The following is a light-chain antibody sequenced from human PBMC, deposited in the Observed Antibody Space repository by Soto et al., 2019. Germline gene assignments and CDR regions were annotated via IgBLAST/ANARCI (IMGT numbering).Light chain of an antibody. V-gene: IGKV1-39*01. CDR2: AAS. J-gene: IGKJ2*03. CDR1: QSISTY. Sequence: DLQMTQSPSSLSASVGDRVTITCRASQSISTYLNWYQQKLGKAPNLLIYAASSFQSGVPSRFSGSGSGTDFTLTISSLHPEDFATYYCQQSYSTPYSFGQGTKLTI. CDR3: QQSYSTPYS.